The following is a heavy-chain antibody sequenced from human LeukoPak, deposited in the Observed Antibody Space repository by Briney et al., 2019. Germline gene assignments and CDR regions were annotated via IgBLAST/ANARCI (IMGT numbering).Heavy chain of an antibody. CDR1: GFTFSSYN. J-gene: IGHJ3*02. D-gene: IGHD2-2*01. Sequence: GGSLRLSCAVSGFTFSSYNMNWVRQAPGKGLEWVAVIWYDGSNKYYADSVKGRFTISRDNSKNTLYLQMNSLRAEDTAVYYCARDRSSTSRRLDDAFDIWGQGTMVTVSS. CDR2: IWYDGSNK. V-gene: IGHV3-33*08. CDR3: ARDRSSTSRRLDDAFDI.